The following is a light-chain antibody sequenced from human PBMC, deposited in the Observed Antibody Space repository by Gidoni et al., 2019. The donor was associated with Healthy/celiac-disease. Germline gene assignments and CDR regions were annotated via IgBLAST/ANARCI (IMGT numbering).Light chain of an antibody. Sequence: EIVLTLSPATLSLSPGESATLSCRASQSVSSYLAWYQQKPGQAHRLLIYDASNRATGIPARFSGSGSGTDFTLTISSLEPEDFEVYYCQQRSNWPPEYTFXXXTKLEIK. J-gene: IGKJ2*01. CDR2: DAS. V-gene: IGKV3-11*01. CDR3: QQRSNWPPEYT. CDR1: QSVSSY.